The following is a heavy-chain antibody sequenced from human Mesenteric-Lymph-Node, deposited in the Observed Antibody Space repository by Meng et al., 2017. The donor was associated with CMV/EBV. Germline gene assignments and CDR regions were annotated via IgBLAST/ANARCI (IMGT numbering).Heavy chain of an antibody. Sequence: GGSLRLSCAASGFTFSSYAMGWVRQAPGKGLEWVSGISGSGVTTDYGDSVKGRFTVSKDISKNTLYLQMSSLRTEDTAIYYCAKGIYNYAAFDCWGQGTLVTVSS. D-gene: IGHD5-18*01. J-gene: IGHJ4*02. CDR1: GFTFSSYA. CDR3: AKGIYNYAAFDC. CDR2: ISGSGVTT. V-gene: IGHV3-23*01.